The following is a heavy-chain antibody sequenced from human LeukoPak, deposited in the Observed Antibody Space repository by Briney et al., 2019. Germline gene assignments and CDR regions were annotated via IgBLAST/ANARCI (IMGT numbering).Heavy chain of an antibody. CDR2: IYYSGST. D-gene: IGHD1-26*01. Sequence: SETLSLTCTVSGGSISSYYWSWIRQPPGKGLERIGYIYYSGSTNYNLSLKSRVTISVDTSKNQFSLKLSSVTAADTAVYYCARGEYSGSPPDYWGQGTLVTVSS. CDR3: ARGEYSGSPPDY. J-gene: IGHJ4*02. CDR1: GGSISSYY. V-gene: IGHV4-59*08.